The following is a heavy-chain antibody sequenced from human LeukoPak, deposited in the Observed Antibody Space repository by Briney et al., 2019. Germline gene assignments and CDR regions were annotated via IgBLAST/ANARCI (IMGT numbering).Heavy chain of an antibody. D-gene: IGHD2-21*02. CDR1: GFTFSSYG. V-gene: IGHV3-30*18. J-gene: IGHJ4*02. CDR2: ISYDGSNK. Sequence: PGRSLRLSCAASGFTFSSYGMHWVRQAPGKGLEWVAVISYDGSNKYYADSVKGRFTISRDNSKNTLYLQMNSLRAEDTAVYYCAKDRVVATAILGYFDYWGQGTLVTVSS. CDR3: AKDRVVATAILGYFDY.